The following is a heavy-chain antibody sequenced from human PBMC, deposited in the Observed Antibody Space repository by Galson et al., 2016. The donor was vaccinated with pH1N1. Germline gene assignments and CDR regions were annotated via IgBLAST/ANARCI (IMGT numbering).Heavy chain of an antibody. CDR1: GGSVNSTNYY. CDR2: IYHSGTT. Sequence: SETLSLTCTVSGGSVNSTNYYWSWIRLPPGKGLEWIGYIYHSGTTNYNSSLKSRVTISIDTSQNQFSLKLRSVTAADTAIYYCARDRGYGSGTYYFAYWGQGSLVTVSS. D-gene: IGHD3-10*01. CDR3: ARDRGYGSGTYYFAY. V-gene: IGHV4-61*01. J-gene: IGHJ4*02.